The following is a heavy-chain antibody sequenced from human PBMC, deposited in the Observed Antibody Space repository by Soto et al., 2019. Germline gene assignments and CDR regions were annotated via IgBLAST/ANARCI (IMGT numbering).Heavy chain of an antibody. Sequence: QVQLQQWGAGLLKPSETLSLTCAVYGGSFSGHYWSWIRQPPGKGLEWIGEINPGGTTSYNPSLKSRVTLSVDTSKNQFSLKLTSVTAADTAVYYCARGVPGYSSSWYGFWGQGTLVTVSS. CDR1: GGSFSGHY. CDR3: ARGVPGYSSSWYGF. J-gene: IGHJ4*02. CDR2: INPGGTT. V-gene: IGHV4-34*01. D-gene: IGHD6-13*01.